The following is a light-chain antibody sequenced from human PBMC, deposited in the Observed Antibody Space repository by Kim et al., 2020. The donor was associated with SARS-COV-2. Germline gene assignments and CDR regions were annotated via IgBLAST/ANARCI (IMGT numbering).Light chain of an antibody. CDR2: DVT. V-gene: IGLV2-18*02. CDR1: TSNGDDYTR. CDR3: SSYTSTSTL. J-gene: IGLJ2*01. Sequence: PVQSVTISCTGITSNGDDYTRVSLYRQTPGTAPKVIIYDVTIRPSGVPDRFSGSKSGNTASLTISGLQAEDEADYYCSSYTSTSTLFGAGTQLTVL.